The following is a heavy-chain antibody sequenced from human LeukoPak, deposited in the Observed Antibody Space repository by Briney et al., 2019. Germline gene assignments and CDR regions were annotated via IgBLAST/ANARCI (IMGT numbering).Heavy chain of an antibody. CDR3: AREGTTGWAF. CDR2: IYSSGST. V-gene: IGHV4-59*11. D-gene: IGHD1-1*01. Sequence: SETLSLTCTVSGGXISSLYCSWIRQPPGKRLEWIGYIYSSGSTKYNPSLKSRVTTSVDTSKSQFSLKLSSVTAADTAVYFCAREGTTGWAFWGQGTLVTVSS. CDR1: GGXISSLY. J-gene: IGHJ4*02.